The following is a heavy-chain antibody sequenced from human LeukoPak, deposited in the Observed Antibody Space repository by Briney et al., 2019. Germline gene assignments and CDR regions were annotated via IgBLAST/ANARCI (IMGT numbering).Heavy chain of an antibody. J-gene: IGHJ4*02. V-gene: IGHV4-59*01. CDR1: GGSISSYY. CDR2: IYYSGST. D-gene: IGHD3-22*01. Sequence: SETLSLTCTVSGGSISSYYWSWIRQPPGKGLEWIGYIYYSGSTNYNPSLKSRVTISVDTSKNQFSLKLSSVTAADTAVYYCARCPYDSTGYYSVPSHLDYWGQGTLVTVSS. CDR3: ARCPYDSTGYYSVPSHLDY.